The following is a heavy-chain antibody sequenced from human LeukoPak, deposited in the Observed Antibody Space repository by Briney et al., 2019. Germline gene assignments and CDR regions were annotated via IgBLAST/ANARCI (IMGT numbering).Heavy chain of an antibody. D-gene: IGHD2-15*01. Sequence: GGSLRLSCAASGFTFSSYGMHWVRQAPGKGLEWVAVIWYDGSNKYYADSVKSRFTISRDNSKNTLYLQMNSLTAEDTAVYYCGKRSCSGGSCNCDYWGQGSLVTVSS. CDR3: GKRSCSGGSCNCDY. V-gene: IGHV3-33*06. CDR1: GFTFSSYG. J-gene: IGHJ4*02. CDR2: IWYDGSNK.